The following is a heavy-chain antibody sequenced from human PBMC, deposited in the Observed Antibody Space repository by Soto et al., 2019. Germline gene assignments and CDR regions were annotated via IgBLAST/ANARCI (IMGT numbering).Heavy chain of an antibody. J-gene: IGHJ6*02. CDR1: GGTFSSYA. V-gene: IGHV1-69*13. CDR3: AINNWNYYYYGMDV. Sequence: SVKVSCKASGGTFSSYAISWVRQAPGQGLEWMGGIIPIFGTANYAQKFQGRVTITADESTSTAYMELSSLRSEDTAVYYCAINNWNYYYYGMDVWGQGTTVTVSS. D-gene: IGHD1-20*01. CDR2: IIPIFGTA.